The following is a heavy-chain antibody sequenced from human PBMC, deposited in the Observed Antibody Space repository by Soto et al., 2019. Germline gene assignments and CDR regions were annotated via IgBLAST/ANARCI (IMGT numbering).Heavy chain of an antibody. V-gene: IGHV3-48*03. CDR3: ARDHKGGYYYYGMDV. CDR2: ISSSGSTI. CDR1: GFTFSSYE. J-gene: IGHJ6*02. Sequence: GGSLRLSCAASGFTFSSYEINWVRQAPGKGLEWVSYISSSGSTIYYADSVKGRFTISGNNAKNSLYLQMNSLRAEDTAVYYCARDHKGGYYYYGMDVWGQGTTVTVSS.